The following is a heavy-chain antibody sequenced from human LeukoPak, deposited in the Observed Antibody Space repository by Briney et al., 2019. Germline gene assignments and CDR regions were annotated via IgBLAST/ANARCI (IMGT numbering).Heavy chain of an antibody. D-gene: IGHD6-13*01. CDR1: GYSFTSYW. CDR2: IDPSDSYT. Sequence: GESLKISCKGSGYSFTSYWISWLRQMPGKGLEWMGRIDPSDSYTNYSPSFQGHVTISPDKSISTAYLQWSSLKASDTAMYYCATHPPSASGYFDYWGQGTLVTVSS. J-gene: IGHJ4*02. CDR3: ATHPPSASGYFDY. V-gene: IGHV5-10-1*01.